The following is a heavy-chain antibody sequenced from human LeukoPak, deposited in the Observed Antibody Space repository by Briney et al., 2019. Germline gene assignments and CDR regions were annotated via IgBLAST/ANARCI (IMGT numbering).Heavy chain of an antibody. Sequence: PGWSLRLSCAASGFTFSSYGMHWVRQAPGKGLEGVAFIRYDGSNKYYADSVKGRFTISRDNSKNTLYLQMNSLRAEDTAVYYCAKDPHDFWSGYYPDAFDIWGQGTMVTVSS. D-gene: IGHD3-3*01. V-gene: IGHV3-30*02. J-gene: IGHJ3*02. CDR2: IRYDGSNK. CDR3: AKDPHDFWSGYYPDAFDI. CDR1: GFTFSSYG.